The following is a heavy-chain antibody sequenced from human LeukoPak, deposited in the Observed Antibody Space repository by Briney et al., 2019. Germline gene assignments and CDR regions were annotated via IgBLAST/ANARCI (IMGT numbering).Heavy chain of an antibody. V-gene: IGHV3-23*01. CDR3: AKGQGIAALRPFDP. Sequence: GGSLRLSCAASGFTFSSYAMLWVRQAPGKGLDWVAAISVSGGSTYYADSVKGRFTISRDNSKNTLYLQMNSLRGEDTAVYYCAKGQGIAALRPFDPWGQGTLVTVSS. J-gene: IGHJ5*02. D-gene: IGHD6-13*01. CDR1: GFTFSSYA. CDR2: ISVSGGST.